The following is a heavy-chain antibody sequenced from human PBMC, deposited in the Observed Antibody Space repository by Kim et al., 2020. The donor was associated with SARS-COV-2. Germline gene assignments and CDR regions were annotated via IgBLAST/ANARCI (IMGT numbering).Heavy chain of an antibody. J-gene: IGHJ6*03. CDR2: ISYDGSNK. Sequence: GGSLRLSCAASGFTFSSYAMHWVRQAPGKGLEWVAVISYDGSNKYYADSVKGRFTISRDNSKNTLYLQMNSLRAEDTAVYYCARDQGDEATGLDLYYYYYYMDGWGKGTTVTVSS. CDR1: GFTFSSYA. CDR3: ARDQGDEATGLDLYYYYYYMDG. V-gene: IGHV3-30-3*01. D-gene: IGHD3-16*01.